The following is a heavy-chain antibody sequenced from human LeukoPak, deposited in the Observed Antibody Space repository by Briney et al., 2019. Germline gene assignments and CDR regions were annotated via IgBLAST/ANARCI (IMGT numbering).Heavy chain of an antibody. CDR2: ISYDGSNK. J-gene: IGHJ4*02. Sequence: GRSLRLSCAASGFTFSSYGMHWVRQAPGKGLEWVAVISYDGSNKYYADSAKGRFTISRDNSKNTLYLQMNSLRAEDTAVYYCAKGGYSSSWTFDYWGQGTLVTVSS. CDR1: GFTFSSYG. CDR3: AKGGYSSSWTFDY. V-gene: IGHV3-30*18. D-gene: IGHD6-6*01.